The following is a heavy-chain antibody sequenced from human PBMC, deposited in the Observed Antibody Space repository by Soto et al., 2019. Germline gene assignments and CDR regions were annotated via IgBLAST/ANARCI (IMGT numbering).Heavy chain of an antibody. CDR1: GFTFRSYA. Sequence: EVQLLESGGGLVQPGGSLRLSCAASGFTFRSYAMSWVRQAPGKGLEWVSDISGSGGSTYHTDSVKGRFIISRDNSKNTPYLQMNSLRAEDTAVYYCAQGSGYSYSYTLWFDPWGQGTLVTVSS. CDR2: ISGSGGST. D-gene: IGHD5-18*01. J-gene: IGHJ5*02. V-gene: IGHV3-23*01. CDR3: AQGSGYSYSYTLWFDP.